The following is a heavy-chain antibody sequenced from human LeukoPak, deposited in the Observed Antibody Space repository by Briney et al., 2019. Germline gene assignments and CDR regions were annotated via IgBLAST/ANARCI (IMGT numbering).Heavy chain of an antibody. CDR1: GFSFSNAW. V-gene: IGHV3-15*01. J-gene: IGHJ3*02. CDR3: TREGTGGGAFDI. Sequence: GGSLRLSCAASGFSFSNAWMSWVRQAPGKGLEWVGRIKSKTAGGITDYAAPVKGRFTISRDDSKNTLYLQMNSLKTEDTGVYYCTREGTGGGAFDIWGQGTMVTVSS. D-gene: IGHD3-10*01. CDR2: IKSKTAGGIT.